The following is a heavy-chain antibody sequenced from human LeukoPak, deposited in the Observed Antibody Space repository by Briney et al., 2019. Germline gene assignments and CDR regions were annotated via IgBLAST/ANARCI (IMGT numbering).Heavy chain of an antibody. V-gene: IGHV3-23*01. Sequence: GGSLRLSCTTSGFTFSSYAMSWVRQAPGKGLEWVSVITSGGDRTYYTDSVKGRFTISRDNSKNTLFLQMNNLRAEDTAGYYCGRQGRDVDYWGQGTLVTVSS. CDR1: GFTFSSYA. D-gene: IGHD5-24*01. J-gene: IGHJ4*02. CDR3: GRQGRDVDY. CDR2: ITSGGDRT.